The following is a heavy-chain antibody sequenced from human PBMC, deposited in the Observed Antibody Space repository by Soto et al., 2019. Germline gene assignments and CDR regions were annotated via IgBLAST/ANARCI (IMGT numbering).Heavy chain of an antibody. CDR2: VNIRGAL. Sequence: EVPLLASGGGLIQPGGSLTLSCAASGVSFANYAMSWVRQAPGKGPEWVSDVNIRGALYYAVFVKGRFTISRDDSKTILDLRMNSLRAEDTAIYYCVKESPYESVRMYYFDYWGQGTVVTVSS. V-gene: IGHV3-23*01. CDR1: GVSFANYA. D-gene: IGHD3-22*01. J-gene: IGHJ4*02. CDR3: VKESPYESVRMYYFDY.